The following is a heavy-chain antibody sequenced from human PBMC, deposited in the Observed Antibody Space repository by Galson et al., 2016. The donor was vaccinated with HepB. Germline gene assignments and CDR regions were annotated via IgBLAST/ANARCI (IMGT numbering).Heavy chain of an antibody. CDR3: ARDGLGAFDL. CDR1: GFTFSSYW. J-gene: IGHJ3*01. CDR2: IKTDG. Sequence: SLRLSCAASGFTFSSYWMHWLRQAPGKGLVWVARIKTDGTCADSLEGRFITTRDNAKNTLYPEMNSLRAEDTAVYFCARDGLGAFDLWGQGTMVTVSS. V-gene: IGHV3-74*01. D-gene: IGHD3-16*01.